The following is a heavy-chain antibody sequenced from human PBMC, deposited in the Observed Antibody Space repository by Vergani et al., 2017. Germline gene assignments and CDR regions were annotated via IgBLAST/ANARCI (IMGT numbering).Heavy chain of an antibody. J-gene: IGHJ4*02. CDR1: GFTFSSYS. CDR3: ARDVPGDDYIWGSYRRLFDY. Sequence: EVQLEESGGGLVKPGGSLRLSCAASGFTFSSYSMNWVRQAPGKGLEWVSSISSSSSYIYYADSVKGRFTISRDNAKNSLYLQMNSLRAEDTAVYYCARDVPGDDYIWGSYRRLFDYWGQGTLVTVSS. V-gene: IGHV3-21*01. D-gene: IGHD3-16*02. CDR2: ISSSSSYI.